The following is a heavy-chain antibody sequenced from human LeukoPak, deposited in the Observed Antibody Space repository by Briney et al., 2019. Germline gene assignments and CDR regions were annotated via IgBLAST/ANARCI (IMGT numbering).Heavy chain of an antibody. Sequence: GGSLRLSCAASGFTVSSNYMSWVRQAPGKGLEWVSVIYSGGSTYYADSVKGRFTISRDNSKITLYLQMNSLRAEDTAVYYCARWEVWSITMVRGVIGAFDIWGQGTMVSVSS. J-gene: IGHJ3*02. CDR1: GFTVSSNY. V-gene: IGHV3-66*01. CDR3: ARWEVWSITMVRGVIGAFDI. D-gene: IGHD3-10*01. CDR2: IYSGGST.